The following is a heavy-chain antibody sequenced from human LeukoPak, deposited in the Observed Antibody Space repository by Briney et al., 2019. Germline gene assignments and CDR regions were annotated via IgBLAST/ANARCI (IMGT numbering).Heavy chain of an antibody. CDR2: INSDGSIT. V-gene: IGHV3-74*01. D-gene: IGHD6-13*01. J-gene: IGHJ4*02. Sequence: PGGSLRLSCAASGFTFTTYWMHWVRQAPGKGLMWVSHINSDGSITSYADSVKGRFTISRDNFGNMLSLHLDSLRVEDTAIYYCARRSGSSWSSFDYWGQGALVTVSS. CDR1: GFTFTTYW. CDR3: ARRSGSSWSSFDY.